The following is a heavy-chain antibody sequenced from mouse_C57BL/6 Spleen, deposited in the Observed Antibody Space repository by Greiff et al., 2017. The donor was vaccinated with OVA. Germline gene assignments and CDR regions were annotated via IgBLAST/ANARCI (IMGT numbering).Heavy chain of an antibody. D-gene: IGHD1-1*01. CDR1: GYSITSGYY. CDR3: ARGYGSSPYYAMDY. Sequence: EVQLQESGPGLVKPSQSLSLTCSVTGYSITSGYYWNWIRQFPGNKLEWMGYISYDGSNNYNPSLKNRISITRDTSKNQFFLKLNSVTTEDTATYYCARGYGSSPYYAMDYWGQGTSVTVSS. CDR2: ISYDGSN. J-gene: IGHJ4*01. V-gene: IGHV3-6*01.